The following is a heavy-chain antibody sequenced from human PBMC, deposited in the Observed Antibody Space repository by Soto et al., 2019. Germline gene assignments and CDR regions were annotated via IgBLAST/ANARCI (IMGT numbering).Heavy chain of an antibody. V-gene: IGHV1-18*01. CDR2: ISAYNGNT. J-gene: IGHJ6*02. D-gene: IGHD2-2*01. Sequence: ASVKVSCKASGYTFTSYGISWVRQAPGQGLEWMGWISAYNGNTNYAQKLQGRGTMTTDTSTSTAYMELRSLRSDDTAVYYCARDQALAYQLLVRLYGMDVWGQGTTVTVSS. CDR3: ARDQALAYQLLVRLYGMDV. CDR1: GYTFTSYG.